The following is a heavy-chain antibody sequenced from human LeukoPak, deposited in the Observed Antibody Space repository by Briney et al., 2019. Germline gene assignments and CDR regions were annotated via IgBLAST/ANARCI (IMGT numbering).Heavy chain of an antibody. J-gene: IGHJ1*01. CDR1: GYTFTGYY. D-gene: IGHD3-22*01. Sequence: GASVKVSCKASGYTFTGYYMHWVRQAPGQGLEWMGWINPNSGGTNYAQKFQGRVTMTRDTSISTAYMELSRLRSDDTAVYYCARVEGGWDSRGYYFEYFQHWGQGTLVTVSS. CDR3: ARVEGGWDSRGYYFEYFQH. CDR2: INPNSGGT. V-gene: IGHV1-2*02.